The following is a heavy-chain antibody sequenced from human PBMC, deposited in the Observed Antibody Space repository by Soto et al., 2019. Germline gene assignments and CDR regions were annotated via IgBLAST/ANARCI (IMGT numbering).Heavy chain of an antibody. D-gene: IGHD1-26*01. Sequence: GGSLRLSCAASGFTVSSNYMSWVRPAPGKGLEWVSVIYSGGSTYYADSVKGRFTISRDNSKNTLYLQMNSLRAEDTAVYYCARGEGAYYYYGMDVWGQGTTVTVSS. CDR2: IYSGGST. CDR1: GFTVSSNY. CDR3: ARGEGAYYYYGMDV. J-gene: IGHJ6*02. V-gene: IGHV3-53*01.